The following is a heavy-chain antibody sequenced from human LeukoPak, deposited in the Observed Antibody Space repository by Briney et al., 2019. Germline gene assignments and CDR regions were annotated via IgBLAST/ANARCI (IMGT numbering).Heavy chain of an antibody. Sequence: SETLSLTCTVSGGSISSSSYYWGWIRQPPGKGLELIAYIYTNGSTNYSPSLKSRVTISVDTSKNQFSLKLSSVTAADTAVYYCAGAWAATDPYFDYWGQGTLVTVSS. V-gene: IGHV4-61*05. CDR3: AGAWAATDPYFDY. CDR2: IYTNGST. CDR1: GGSISSSSYY. D-gene: IGHD2-15*01. J-gene: IGHJ4*02.